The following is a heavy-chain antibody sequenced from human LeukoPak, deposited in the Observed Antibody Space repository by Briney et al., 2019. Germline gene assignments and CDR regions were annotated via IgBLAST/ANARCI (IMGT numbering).Heavy chain of an antibody. CDR1: GYTFTSYG. CDR2: IRAYNGNT. D-gene: IGHD3-9*01. V-gene: IGHV1-18*04. J-gene: IGHJ4*02. Sequence: ASVKVSCKASGYTFTSYGISWVRQAPGQGLEWMGWIRAYNGNTNYAQKLQGRVTMTTDTSTSTAYMELRSLRSDDTAVYYCARGAKYYDILTGYRGNLALDYWGQGTLVTVSS. CDR3: ARGAKYYDILTGYRGNLALDY.